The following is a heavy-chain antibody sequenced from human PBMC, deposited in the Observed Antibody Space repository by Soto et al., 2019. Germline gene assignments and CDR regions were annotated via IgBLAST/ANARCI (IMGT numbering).Heavy chain of an antibody. CDR1: GYSFTSYW. D-gene: IGHD3-9*01. J-gene: IGHJ6*02. CDR3: ARPLRYYDILTGYSTYYYYGTDV. Sequence: GESLKISCKGSGYSFTSYWIGWVRQMPGKGLEWMGIIYPGDSDTRYSPSFQGQVTISADKSISTAYLQWSSLKASDTAMYYCARPLRYYDILTGYSTYYYYGTDVWGQGTTVTVSS. CDR2: IYPGDSDT. V-gene: IGHV5-51*01.